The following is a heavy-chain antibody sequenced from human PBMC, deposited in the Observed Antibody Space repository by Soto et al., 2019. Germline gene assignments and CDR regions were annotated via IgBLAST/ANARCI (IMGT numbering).Heavy chain of an antibody. CDR2: IYHSGST. CDR3: ARGPLFWSGYLRHFDY. CDR1: GGSISSSNW. V-gene: IGHV4-4*02. Sequence: PSETLSLTCAVSGGSISSSNWWSWVRQPPGKGLEWIGEIYHSGSTNYNPSLKSRVTISVDKSKNQFSLKLSSVTAADTAVYYCARGPLFWSGYLRHFDYWGQGTLVTVSS. J-gene: IGHJ4*02. D-gene: IGHD3-3*01.